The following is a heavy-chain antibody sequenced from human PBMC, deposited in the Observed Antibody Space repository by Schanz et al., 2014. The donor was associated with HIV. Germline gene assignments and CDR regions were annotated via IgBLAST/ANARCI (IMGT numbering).Heavy chain of an antibody. J-gene: IGHJ6*02. D-gene: IGHD3-22*01. V-gene: IGHV3-30*03. CDR2: ISYDGSSK. Sequence: QVQLVESGGGVVQPGRSLRLSCAASGFTFSSYGMHWVRQAPGKGLEWVTVISYDGSSKYYADSVKGRFTISRDNSKNTLYLQMNSLRAEDTAVYYCARDVSHDSSGHYSDYYYGMDVWGQGTTVTVSS. CDR1: GFTFSSYG. CDR3: ARDVSHDSSGHYSDYYYGMDV.